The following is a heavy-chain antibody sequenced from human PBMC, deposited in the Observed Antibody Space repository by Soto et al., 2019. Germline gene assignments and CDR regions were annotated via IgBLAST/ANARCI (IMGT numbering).Heavy chain of an antibody. CDR1: GGSITSYY. V-gene: IGHV4-59*12. J-gene: IGHJ4*02. D-gene: IGHD1-7*01. CDR3: GGGLELRRRPGTIDY. CDR2: IYYSGST. Sequence: ASETLSLTCTVSGGSITSYYWSWIRQPPGKGLEWIGYIYYSGSTKSNPSLRSRLTISVDTSKSQFSLKLTSVTAADTAVYYCGGGLELRRRPGTIDYWGQGTLVTVSS.